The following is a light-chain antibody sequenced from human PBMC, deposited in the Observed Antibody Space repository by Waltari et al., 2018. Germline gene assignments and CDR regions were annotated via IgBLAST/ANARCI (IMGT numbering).Light chain of an antibody. Sequence: QSALTQPASVSGSPGQSITISCTGTSSDVGAYDYVSWYQQHPGKVPKLMLYAVTYRPPGLSHRFYGSKSGITAFLTISGLQAEDEADYYCSSHTSSRTRVFGGGTELTVL. V-gene: IGLV2-14*03. J-gene: IGLJ3*02. CDR3: SSHTSSRTRV. CDR2: AVT. CDR1: SSDVGAYDY.